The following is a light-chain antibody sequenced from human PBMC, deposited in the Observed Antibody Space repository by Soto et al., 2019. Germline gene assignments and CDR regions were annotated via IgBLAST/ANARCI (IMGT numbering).Light chain of an antibody. CDR3: LLFCGGVWV. Sequence: QAVVTQAPSLTVSPGGTVTLTCASSTGAVTSDYYPNWFQQKPGQAPTALIYTTSNKHSWTPARFSGSLLGGKAVLALSGVQPEDEADYYCLLFCGGVWVFGGGTKVTVL. J-gene: IGLJ3*02. CDR1: TGAVTSDYY. CDR2: TTS. V-gene: IGLV7-43*01.